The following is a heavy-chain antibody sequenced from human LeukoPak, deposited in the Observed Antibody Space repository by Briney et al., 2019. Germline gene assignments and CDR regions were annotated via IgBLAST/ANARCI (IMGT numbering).Heavy chain of an antibody. J-gene: IGHJ4*02. D-gene: IGHD3-10*01. CDR2: TWSDGNYK. CDR1: GFTFSSYG. V-gene: IGHV3-33*01. CDR3: ARDLSPVVRASPMGY. Sequence: GGSLRLSCAASGFTFSSYGMHWVRQAPAKGLEWVAVTWSDGNYKNYADSVRGRFTISRDNSKNTLYLQMNSLRAEDTAVYYCARDLSPVVRASPMGYWGQGTLVTVSS.